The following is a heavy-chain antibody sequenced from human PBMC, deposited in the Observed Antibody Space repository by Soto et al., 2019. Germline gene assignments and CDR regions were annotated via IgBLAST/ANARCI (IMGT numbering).Heavy chain of an antibody. CDR2: ISYDGSNK. D-gene: IGHD3-10*01. J-gene: IGHJ4*02. CDR3: AKDGGRGLWFGELVNY. V-gene: IGHV3-30*18. CDR1: GFTFSSYG. Sequence: QVQLVESGGGVVQPGRSLRLACAASGFTFSSYGMHWVRQAPGKGLEWVALISYDGSNKYYADSLKGRFTISRDNSKNTLYLQMNSLRDEDTAVYFCAKDGGRGLWFGELVNYWGQGTLVTVSS.